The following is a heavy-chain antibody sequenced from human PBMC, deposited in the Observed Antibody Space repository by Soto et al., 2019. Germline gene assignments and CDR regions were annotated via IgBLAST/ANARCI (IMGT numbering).Heavy chain of an antibody. CDR1: GSTFSNAW. Sequence: EVQLVESGGGLVKPGGSLRLSCAASGSTFSNAWMSWVRQAPGKGLEWVGRVKSKSNGGTTDYAASVTGRFTIARDAAKNTLYLQLNSLKTVDTAVYYCPTLGFDPWGQGTLVTVSS. V-gene: IGHV3-15*01. J-gene: IGHJ5*02. CDR3: PTLGFDP. CDR2: VKSKSNGGTT.